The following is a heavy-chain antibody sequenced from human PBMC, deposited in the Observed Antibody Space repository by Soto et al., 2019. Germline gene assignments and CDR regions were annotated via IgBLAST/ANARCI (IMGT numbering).Heavy chain of an antibody. CDR2: INTYNGNT. CDR1: GYSFTRYG. D-gene: IGHD3-16*01. Sequence: ASVKVSCKSSGYSFTRYGIAWARQAPGQGLEWMGWINTYNGNTNYAQNLQGRVTLTTDTSTSTAYMELTSLRSNDTAIYYCAMVDVYVTPSPQDVWGQGTTVTVSS. V-gene: IGHV1-18*01. CDR3: AMVDVYVTPSPQDV. J-gene: IGHJ6*02.